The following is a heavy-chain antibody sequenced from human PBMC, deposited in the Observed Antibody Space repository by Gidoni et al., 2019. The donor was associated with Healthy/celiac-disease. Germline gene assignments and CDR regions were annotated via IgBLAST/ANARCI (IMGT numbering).Heavy chain of an antibody. Sequence: QVQLVESGGGVVQPGRSLRLSCAASGFTFSSYGMHWVRQAPGKGLEWVAVIWDDGSNKYYADSVKGRFTISRDNSKNTLYLQMNSLRAEDTAVYYCARDEWGRLRGYGMDVWGQGTTVTVSS. V-gene: IGHV3-33*01. CDR1: GFTFSSYG. CDR2: IWDDGSNK. CDR3: ARDEWGRLRGYGMDV. D-gene: IGHD4-17*01. J-gene: IGHJ6*02.